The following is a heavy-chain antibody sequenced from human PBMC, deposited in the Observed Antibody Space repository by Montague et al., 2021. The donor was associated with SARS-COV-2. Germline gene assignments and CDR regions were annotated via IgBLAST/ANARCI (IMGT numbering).Heavy chain of an antibody. CDR3: PRVGRQQLVRLAGMDV. CDR1: GGSISSSSYY. V-gene: IGHV4-39*07. D-gene: IGHD6-13*01. Sequence: SETLSLTCTVSGGSISSSSYYWGWIRQPPGKGLEWIGSIYYSGSTXYNPSVKGRVTISVDTSKNQFSLKLSSVTAAATAVYYCPRVGRQQLVRLAGMDVWGQGTTVTVSS. J-gene: IGHJ6*02. CDR2: IYYSGST.